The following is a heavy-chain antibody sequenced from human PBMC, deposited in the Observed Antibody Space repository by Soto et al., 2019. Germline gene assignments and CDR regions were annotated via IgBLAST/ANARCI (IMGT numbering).Heavy chain of an antibody. CDR3: ARLSTVTALYFDY. J-gene: IGHJ4*02. D-gene: IGHD2-21*02. CDR1: GGSISSSSYY. Sequence: QLQLQESGPGLVKPSETLSLTCTVSGGSISSSSYYWGWIRQPPGKGLEWIGSIYYSGSTYYNPARKSRVTXSXDXXKNQFALKLSSVTAADTAVYYCARLSTVTALYFDYWGQGTLVTVSS. V-gene: IGHV4-39*01. CDR2: IYYSGST.